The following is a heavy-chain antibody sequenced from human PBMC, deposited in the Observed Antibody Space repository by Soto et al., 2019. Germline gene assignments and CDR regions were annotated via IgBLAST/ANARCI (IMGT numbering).Heavy chain of an antibody. CDR1: GFTFSSYS. D-gene: IGHD2-2*01. CDR3: ARELYCSSTSCYAPILYYYYGMDV. J-gene: IGHJ6*02. Sequence: GGSLRLSCAASGFTFSSYSMNWVRQAPGKGLEWVSYISSSSSTIYYADSVKGRFTISRDNAKNSLYLQMNSLRDEDTAVYYCARELYCSSTSCYAPILYYYYGMDVWGQGTTVTVS. V-gene: IGHV3-48*02. CDR2: ISSSSSTI.